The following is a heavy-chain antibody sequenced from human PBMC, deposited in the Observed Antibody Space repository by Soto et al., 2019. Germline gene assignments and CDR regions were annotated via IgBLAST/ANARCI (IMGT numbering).Heavy chain of an antibody. CDR2: ISYDGSNK. CDR1: GFTFSSYA. CDR3: ARGECSGGSCYSVY. D-gene: IGHD2-15*01. J-gene: IGHJ4*02. Sequence: QMQLVESGGGVVQPGRSLRLSCAASGFTFSSYAMHWVRQAPGKGLEWVAVISYDGSNKYYADSVKGRFTISRDNSKNTLYLQMNSLRAEDTAVYYCARGECSGGSCYSVYWGQGTLVTVSS. V-gene: IGHV3-30-3*01.